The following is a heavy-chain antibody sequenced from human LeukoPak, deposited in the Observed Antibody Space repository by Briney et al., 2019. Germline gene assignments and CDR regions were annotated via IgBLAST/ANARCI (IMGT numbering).Heavy chain of an antibody. D-gene: IGHD4-17*01. V-gene: IGHV4-59*01. J-gene: IGHJ5*02. Sequence: PSETLSLTCTVSGGSISSYYWTRIRQPPGKGLEWIGYIYYTGSANYSPSLKSRVTISIDTSKTQFSLKVSSVTAADTAIYYCVRSKSGTYGWFDPWGQGTLVTVFS. CDR3: VRSKSGTYGWFDP. CDR2: IYYTGSA. CDR1: GGSISSYY.